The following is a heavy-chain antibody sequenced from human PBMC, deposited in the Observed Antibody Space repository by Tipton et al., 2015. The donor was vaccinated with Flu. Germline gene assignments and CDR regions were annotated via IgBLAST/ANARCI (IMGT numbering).Heavy chain of an antibody. D-gene: IGHD6-13*01. CDR1: GGTFSSYA. Sequence: SGAEVKKPGSSVKVSCKASGGTFSSYAISWVRQAPGQGLEWMGGIIPIFGTANYAQKFQGRVTITADESTSTAYMELSSLRSEDTAVYYCARGRVSSSSSGYYYYYMDVWGKGTTVTVSS. V-gene: IGHV1-69*01. J-gene: IGHJ6*03. CDR3: ARGRVSSSSSGYYYYYMDV. CDR2: IIPIFGTA.